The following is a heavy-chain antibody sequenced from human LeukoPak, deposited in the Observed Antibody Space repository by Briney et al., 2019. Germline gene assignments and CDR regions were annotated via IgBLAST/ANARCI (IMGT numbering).Heavy chain of an antibody. D-gene: IGHD1-26*01. CDR2: VRSKAYGGTT. CDR3: TRVRWVANLPYYFDY. J-gene: IGHJ4*02. V-gene: IGHV3-49*03. Sequence: PGESLRLSCTASGFTFGDYAMSWFRQAPGKGLEWVGFVRSKAYGGTTEYAASVKGRFTISRDDSKSIAYLQMNSLKTEDTAVYYCTRVRWVANLPYYFDYWGQGTLVTVSS. CDR1: GFTFGDYA.